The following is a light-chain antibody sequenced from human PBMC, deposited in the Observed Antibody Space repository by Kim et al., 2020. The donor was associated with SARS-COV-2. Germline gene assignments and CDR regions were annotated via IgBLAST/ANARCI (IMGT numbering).Light chain of an antibody. V-gene: IGKV1-5*01. CDR1: QSITGW. CDR3: QQYNAYRT. Sequence: GDRVTITCRASQSITGWLAWYQQKPGKAPQLLIYDASNLESGVPSRFSGSGSGTEFTLTISSLQPDDFATYYCQQYNAYRTFGQGTKVDI. CDR2: DAS. J-gene: IGKJ1*01.